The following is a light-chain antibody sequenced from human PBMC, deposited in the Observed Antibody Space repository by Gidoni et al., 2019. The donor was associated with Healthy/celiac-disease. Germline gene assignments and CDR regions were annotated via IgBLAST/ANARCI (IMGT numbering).Light chain of an antibody. CDR1: QSISSY. CDR3: QQSYSTPWT. CDR2: AAS. Sequence: EIQMTQPPSSLSASVGDRVTITCRASQSISSYLNWYQQKPAKAPKLLIYAASSLQSGVPSRFSGSGSGTDFTLTISSPQPEDFSTYYCQQSYSTPWTFGQGTKVEIK. J-gene: IGKJ1*01. V-gene: IGKV1-39*01.